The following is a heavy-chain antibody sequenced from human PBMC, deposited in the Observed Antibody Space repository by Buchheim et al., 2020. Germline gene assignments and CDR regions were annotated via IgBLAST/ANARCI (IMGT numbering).Heavy chain of an antibody. CDR3: AKDGALEVVVPAAIGRGYYYYGMDV. CDR1: GFTFSSYG. CDR2: ISYDGSNK. J-gene: IGHJ6*02. Sequence: QVQLVESGGGVVQPGGSLRLSCAASGFTFSSYGMHWVRQAPGKGLEWVAVISYDGSNKYYADSVKGRFTISRDNSKNTLYLQMNSLRAEDTAVYYCAKDGALEVVVPAAIGRGYYYYGMDVWGQGTT. V-gene: IGHV3-30*18. D-gene: IGHD2-2*02.